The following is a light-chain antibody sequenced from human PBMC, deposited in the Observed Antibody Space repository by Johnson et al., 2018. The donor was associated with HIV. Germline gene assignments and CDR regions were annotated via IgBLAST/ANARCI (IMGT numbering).Light chain of an antibody. V-gene: IGLV1-51*02. CDR3: AAWDSSLSAHYV. J-gene: IGLJ1*01. Sequence: QSVLTQPPSVSAAPGQKVTISCSGSSSNIGNNYVSWYQQLPGTAPTLLIYEKNKRPSGIPDRFSGSKSGTSATLAITGLHIGDEADYYCAAWDSSLSAHYVFGAGTKITVL. CDR1: SSNIGNNY. CDR2: EKN.